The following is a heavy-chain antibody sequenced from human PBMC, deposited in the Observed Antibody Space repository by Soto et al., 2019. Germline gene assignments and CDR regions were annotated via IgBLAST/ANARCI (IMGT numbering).Heavy chain of an antibody. V-gene: IGHV6-1*01. Sequence: SQTLSLTCAISGDSVSSYSAAWNWIRQSPSGGLEWLGRTYYRSRFFSDYAESVKSRIIITPDTSKNQFSLQLKSVTPEDTAVYYCVRDRYSSSGWFDPWGQGTPVTV. CDR1: GDSVSSYSAA. D-gene: IGHD3-10*01. CDR3: VRDRYSSSGWFDP. CDR2: TYYRSRFFS. J-gene: IGHJ5*02.